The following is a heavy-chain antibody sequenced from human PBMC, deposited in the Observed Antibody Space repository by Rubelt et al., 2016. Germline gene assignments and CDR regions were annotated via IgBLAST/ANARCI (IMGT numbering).Heavy chain of an antibody. Sequence: QVQLVQSGAEVKKPGSSVKVSCKASGGTFSSYAISWVRQAPGQGLEWMGGIIPIFGTANYAQKFQGRVTITADESTTTAYMELGSLRSDETAVYYCATYIDGDNYFDYWGQGTLVTVPS. CDR2: IIPIFGTA. J-gene: IGHJ4*01. V-gene: IGHV1-69*01. D-gene: IGHD4-17*01. CDR3: ATYIDGDNYFDY. CDR1: GGTFSSYA.